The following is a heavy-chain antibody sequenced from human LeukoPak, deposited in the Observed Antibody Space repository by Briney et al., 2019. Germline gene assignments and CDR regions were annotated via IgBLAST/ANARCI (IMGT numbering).Heavy chain of an antibody. V-gene: IGHV3-48*01. D-gene: IGHD3-22*01. CDR3: ARDRAGSGYHDAFDI. CDR1: RFTFSSYS. Sequence: GGSLRLSCAASRFTFSSYSMNWVRQAPGKGLEWVSYISSSSSTIYYADSVKGRFTISRDNAKNSLYLQMNSLRAEDTAVYYCARDRAGSGYHDAFDIWGQGTMVTVSS. CDR2: ISSSSSTI. J-gene: IGHJ3*02.